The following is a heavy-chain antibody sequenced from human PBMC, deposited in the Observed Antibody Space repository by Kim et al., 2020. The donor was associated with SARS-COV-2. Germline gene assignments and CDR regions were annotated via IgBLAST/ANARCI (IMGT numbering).Heavy chain of an antibody. CDR1: GGSISSTEYY. CDR3: ARTYSSSWYNWFDP. Sequence: SETLSLTCSVSGGSISSTEYYWAWIRQPPGKGMEWIGSMYYRRSMYYNPSLKSRVTISIDTSKNQFSLRLTSVTAADTSVYYCARTYSSSWYNWFDPWGQGTLVTVSS. J-gene: IGHJ5*02. V-gene: IGHV4-39*01. D-gene: IGHD6-13*01. CDR2: MYYRRSM.